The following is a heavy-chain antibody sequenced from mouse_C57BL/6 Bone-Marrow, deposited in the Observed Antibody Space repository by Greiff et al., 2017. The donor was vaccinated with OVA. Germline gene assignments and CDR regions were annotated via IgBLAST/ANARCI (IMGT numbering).Heavy chain of an antibody. J-gene: IGHJ3*01. CDR2: ILPGSGST. Sequence: VQLQQSGAELMKPGASVKLSCKATGYTFTGYWIEWVKQRPGHGIEWIGEILPGSGSTKYNEKFKGKATFTADTSSNTAYMQLSSLTTEYSSIYYFAYYYVSAWFAYWGQGTLVPVSA. CDR3: AYYYVSAWFAY. V-gene: IGHV1-9*01. CDR1: GYTFTGYW. D-gene: IGHD1-1*01.